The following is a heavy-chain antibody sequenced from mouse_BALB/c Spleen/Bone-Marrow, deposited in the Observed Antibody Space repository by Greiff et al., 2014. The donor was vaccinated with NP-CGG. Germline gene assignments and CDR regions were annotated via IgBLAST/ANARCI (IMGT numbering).Heavy chain of an antibody. CDR2: ISDGGGYT. J-gene: IGHJ4*01. CDR1: GFTFSDYY. CDR3: ARSGERYGAMDY. V-gene: IGHV5-4*02. D-gene: IGHD2-10*02. Sequence: EVKLEESGGGLVKPGGSLKLSCAAPGFTFSDYYMYWVRQTPEKRLEWVATISDGGGYTYYPDSVWGRFTISRDNAKNNLYLQMSSLKSEDTAMYYCARSGERYGAMDYWGQGTSVNVFS.